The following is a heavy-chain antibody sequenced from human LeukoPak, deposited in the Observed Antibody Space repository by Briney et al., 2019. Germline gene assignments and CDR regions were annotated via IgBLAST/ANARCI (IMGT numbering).Heavy chain of an antibody. J-gene: IGHJ6*02. CDR1: TPSFTTYG. D-gene: IGHD6-19*01. CDR2: ISAYNGNT. V-gene: IGHV1-18*01. CDR3: ARDPKWLHYYYYGMDV. Sequence: GASVKVSCKPSTPSFTTYGISCVRQAPGQGLEWMGWISAYNGNTNYAQKLQGRVTMTTDTSTSTAYMELRSLMSDETPDCYCARDPKWLHYYYYGMDVWGQGTTVTVSS.